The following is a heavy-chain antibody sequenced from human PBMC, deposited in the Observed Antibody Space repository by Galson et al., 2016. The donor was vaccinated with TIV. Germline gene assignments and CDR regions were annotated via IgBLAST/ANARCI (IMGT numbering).Heavy chain of an antibody. J-gene: IGHJ4*02. CDR2: ISGGGGST. CDR1: GFTFSIFA. D-gene: IGHD5-12*01. V-gene: IGHV3-23*01. CDR3: AKETSSGFSGYGYIDF. Sequence: SLRLSCAASGFTFSIFAMTWVRQAPGMGLEWVSAISGGGGSTYYADSVKGRFTLSRDNSKNTLYLQMSSLRADDTAIYYCAKETSSGFSGYGYIDFWGQGTLVTVSS.